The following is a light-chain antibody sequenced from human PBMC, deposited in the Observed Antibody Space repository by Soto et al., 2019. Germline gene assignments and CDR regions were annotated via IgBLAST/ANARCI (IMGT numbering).Light chain of an antibody. CDR2: DVS. Sequence: QSALTQPASVSGSPGQSITISCTGTSSDVGGYNYVSWYLQHPGKAPKLMIYDVSNRPSGISHRFSGSKSGNTDSLTISGVQAEDEADYYGSAYTSSRTLVVLGGGTKLTVL. CDR1: SSDVGGYNY. J-gene: IGLJ2*01. CDR3: SAYTSSRTLVV. V-gene: IGLV2-14*01.